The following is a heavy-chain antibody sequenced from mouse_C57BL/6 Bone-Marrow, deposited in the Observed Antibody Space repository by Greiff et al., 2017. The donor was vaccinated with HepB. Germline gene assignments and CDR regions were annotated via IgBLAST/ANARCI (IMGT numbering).Heavy chain of an antibody. J-gene: IGHJ3*01. Sequence: EVQLVESGGGLVKPGGSLKLSCAASGFTFSSYAMSWVRQTPEKRLEWVATISDGGSYTYYPDNVKGRFTISRDNAKNNLYLQMSHLKSEDTAMYYCARDRVYDGRSYGAWFAYWGQGTLVTVSA. CDR2: ISDGGSYT. CDR1: GFTFSSYA. D-gene: IGHD1-1*01. V-gene: IGHV5-4*01. CDR3: ARDRVYDGRSYGAWFAY.